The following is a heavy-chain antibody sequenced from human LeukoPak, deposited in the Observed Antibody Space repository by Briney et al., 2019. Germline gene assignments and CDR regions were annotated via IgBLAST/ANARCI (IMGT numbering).Heavy chain of an antibody. CDR3: ASLPGITGTTASYYFDY. CDR2: IYHSGST. V-gene: IGHV4-30-2*01. CDR1: GGSISSGGYS. D-gene: IGHD1-7*01. J-gene: IGHJ4*02. Sequence: SETLSLTCAVSGGSISSGGYSWSWIRQPPGKGLEWIGYIYHSGSTYYNSSLKSRVTISVDRSKNQFSLKLSSVTAADTAVYYCASLPGITGTTASYYFDYWGQGTLVTVSS.